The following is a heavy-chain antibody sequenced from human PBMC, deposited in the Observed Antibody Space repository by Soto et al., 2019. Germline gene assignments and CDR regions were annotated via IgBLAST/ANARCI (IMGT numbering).Heavy chain of an antibody. CDR3: IAEPTWIQTWSDY. V-gene: IGHV3-21*03. D-gene: IGHD5-18*01. Sequence: PGGSLRLSCAASGIPFTDYCFNWVRQASGKGLEWVSSISSSGPYTSYADSVKGRFTLSRDNAKNSLSLHMNNLRAEDTAVYFCIAEPTWIQTWSDYWGQGTLVTVSS. CDR1: GIPFTDYC. CDR2: ISSSGPYT. J-gene: IGHJ4*02.